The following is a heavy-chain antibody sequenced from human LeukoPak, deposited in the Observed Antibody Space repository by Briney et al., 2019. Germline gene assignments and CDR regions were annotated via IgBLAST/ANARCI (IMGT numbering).Heavy chain of an antibody. V-gene: IGHV3-30*18. CDR2: IRNDGSHK. CDR3: AKDRLAEAYGMEV. J-gene: IGHJ6*02. CDR1: GFTVSSNY. Sequence: PGGSLRLSCAASGFTVSSNYMSWVRQAPGKGLEWVAVIRNDGSHKYYGDSVKGRFTISRDNSKDTLYLQINSLRPEDTAVYYCAKDRLAEAYGMEVWGQGTTVTVSS.